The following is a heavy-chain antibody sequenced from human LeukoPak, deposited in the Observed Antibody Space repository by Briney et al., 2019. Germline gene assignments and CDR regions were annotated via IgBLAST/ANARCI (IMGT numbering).Heavy chain of an antibody. CDR1: GFTFSSYW. J-gene: IGHJ4*02. Sequence: GGSLRPSCAASGFTFSSYWMHWVRQAPGKGLVWVSRISSDGSSTTYADSVKGRFTISRDNAKNTPYLQMNSLRAEDTAVYYCARGYSGSYRVDYWGQGTLVTVSS. D-gene: IGHD1-26*01. CDR2: ISSDGSST. V-gene: IGHV3-74*01. CDR3: ARGYSGSYRVDY.